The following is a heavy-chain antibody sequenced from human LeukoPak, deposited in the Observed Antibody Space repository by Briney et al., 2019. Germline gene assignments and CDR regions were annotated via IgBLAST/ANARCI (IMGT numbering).Heavy chain of an antibody. J-gene: IGHJ4*02. CDR3: ATDPYCSSTSCYFG. V-gene: IGHV1-24*01. Sequence: APVKVSCKVSGYTLTELSMHRVRQAPGKGLEWMGGFDPEDGETIYAQKFQGRVTMTEDTSTDTAYMELSSLRSEDTAVYYCATDPYCSSTSCYFGWGQGTLVTVSS. CDR2: FDPEDGET. D-gene: IGHD2-2*01. CDR1: GYTLTELS.